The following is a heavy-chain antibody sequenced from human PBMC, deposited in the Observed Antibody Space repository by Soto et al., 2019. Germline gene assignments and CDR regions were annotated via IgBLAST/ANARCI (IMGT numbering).Heavy chain of an antibody. CDR3: ARGSGSYYAD. CDR2: ISYSGST. D-gene: IGHD1-26*01. Sequence: QVQLQESGPGLVKPSETLSLTCTVSGASVSSGNYYWSWIRQPPGKGLECIGYISYSGSTNYNPSPHTRVTISIDTAKNQFSRKLSSLPAADTAVYYCARGSGSYYADWGQGTLVTVSS. V-gene: IGHV4-61*01. CDR1: GASVSSGNYY. J-gene: IGHJ4*02.